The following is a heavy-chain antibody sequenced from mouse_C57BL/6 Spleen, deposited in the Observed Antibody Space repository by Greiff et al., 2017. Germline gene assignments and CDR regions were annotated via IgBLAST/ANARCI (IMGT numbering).Heavy chain of an antibody. CDR1: GFTFSSYG. Sequence: VQLKESGGDLVKPGGSLKLSCAASGFTFSSYGMSWVRQTPDKRLEWVATISSGGSYTYYPDSVKGRFTISRDNAKNTLYLQMSRLKSEDTAMYNCARHHYCRSQYYFDYGGQGTTLTVSS. V-gene: IGHV5-6*01. J-gene: IGHJ2*01. CDR3: ARHHYCRSQYYFDY. CDR2: ISSGGSYT. D-gene: IGHD1-1*01.